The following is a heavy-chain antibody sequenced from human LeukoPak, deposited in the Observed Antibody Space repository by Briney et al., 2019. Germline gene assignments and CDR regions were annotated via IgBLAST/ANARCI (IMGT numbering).Heavy chain of an antibody. CDR1: GFTFSSYW. D-gene: IGHD3-10*01. V-gene: IGHV3-74*01. CDR3: ASLDGSGTFDY. CDR2: INSDGSST. Sequence: PGGSLRLSCAASGFTFSSYWMHWVRQAPGKGLVWVSRINSDGSSTSYADSVKGRFTISRDNAKDTLYLQMNSLRAEDTAVYYCASLDGSGTFDYWGQGTLVTVSS. J-gene: IGHJ4*02.